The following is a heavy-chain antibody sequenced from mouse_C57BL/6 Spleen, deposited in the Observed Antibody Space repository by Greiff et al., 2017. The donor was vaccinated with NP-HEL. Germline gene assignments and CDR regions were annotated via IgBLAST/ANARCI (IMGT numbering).Heavy chain of an antibody. CDR3: AREVYYYGSDY. CDR2: ISYDGSN. CDR1: GYSITSGYY. D-gene: IGHD1-1*01. J-gene: IGHJ2*01. V-gene: IGHV3-6*01. Sequence: ESGPGLVKPSQSLSLTCSLTGYSITSGYYWNWIRQFPGNKLEWMGYISYDGSNNYNPSLKNRISITRDTSKNQFFLKLNSVTTEDTATYYCAREVYYYGSDYWGQGTTLTVSS.